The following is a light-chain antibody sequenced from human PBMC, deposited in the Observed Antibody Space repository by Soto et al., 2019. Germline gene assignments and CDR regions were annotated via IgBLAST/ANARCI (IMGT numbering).Light chain of an antibody. CDR3: GSGESSLSAYV. J-gene: IGLJ1*01. V-gene: IGLV1-51*01. Sequence: QSVLTQPPSVSAAPGQKVTISCSGSSSNLGGPSVSWYQQPPGTAPKRLIYDDNKRPSGIPDRFSGSRSGTSATLCITECQTGDEADYYCGSGESSLSAYVFGTGTKVTV. CDR1: SSNLGGPS. CDR2: DDN.